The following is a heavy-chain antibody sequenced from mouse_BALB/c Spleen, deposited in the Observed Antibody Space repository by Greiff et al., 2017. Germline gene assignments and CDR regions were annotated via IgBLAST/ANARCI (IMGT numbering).Heavy chain of an antibody. D-gene: IGHD2-4*01. J-gene: IGHJ3*01. Sequence: EVKLEESGGGLVQPGGSMKLSCVASGFTFSNYWMNWVRQSPEKGLEWVAEIRLKSNNYATHYAESVKGRFTISRDDSKSSVYLQMNNLRAEDTGIYYCTRFDYDRFAYWGQGTLVTVSA. CDR3: TRFDYDRFAY. CDR1: GFTFSNYW. CDR2: IRLKSNNYAT. V-gene: IGHV6-6*02.